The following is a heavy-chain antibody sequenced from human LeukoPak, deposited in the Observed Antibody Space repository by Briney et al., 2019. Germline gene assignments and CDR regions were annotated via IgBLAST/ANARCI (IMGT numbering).Heavy chain of an antibody. V-gene: IGHV3-64D*06. D-gene: IGHD6-13*01. CDR1: GFTFSSYA. CDR2: ISSNGGST. CDR3: VIRNGAAAGTRAFDI. Sequence: GGSLRLSCSASGFTFSSYAMHWVRQAPGKGLEYVSAISSNGGSTYYADSVKGRFTISRDNSKNTLYLQMSSLRAEDTAVYYCVIRNGAAAGTRAFDIRGQGTMVTVSS. J-gene: IGHJ3*02.